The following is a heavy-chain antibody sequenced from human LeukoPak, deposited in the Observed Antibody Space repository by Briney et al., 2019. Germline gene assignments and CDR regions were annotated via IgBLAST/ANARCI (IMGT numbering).Heavy chain of an antibody. Sequence: SVKVSCKASGGTFSSYAISWVRQAPGQGLEWMGGIIPIFGTANYAQKFQGRVTITTDESTSTAYMELSSPRSEDTAVYYCATHTYYDILTGYRFDPWGQGTLVTVSS. CDR2: IIPIFGTA. CDR3: ATHTYYDILTGYRFDP. V-gene: IGHV1-69*05. J-gene: IGHJ5*02. D-gene: IGHD3-9*01. CDR1: GGTFSSYA.